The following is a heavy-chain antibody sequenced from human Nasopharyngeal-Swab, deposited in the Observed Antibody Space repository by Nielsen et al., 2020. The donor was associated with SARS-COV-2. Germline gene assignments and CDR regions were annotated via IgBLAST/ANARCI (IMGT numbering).Heavy chain of an antibody. J-gene: IGHJ5*02. CDR2: IYYSGST. CDR3: ARVVAVVAATWFDP. CDR1: GGSISSYS. V-gene: IGHV4-59*01. D-gene: IGHD2-15*01. Sequence: SETLSLTCTVSGGSISSYSWSWIRQPPGKGLEWIGYIYYSGSTNYNPSLKSRVTISVYTTKNQFSLKLSSVTAADTAVYYCARVVAVVAATWFDPWGQGTLVTVSS.